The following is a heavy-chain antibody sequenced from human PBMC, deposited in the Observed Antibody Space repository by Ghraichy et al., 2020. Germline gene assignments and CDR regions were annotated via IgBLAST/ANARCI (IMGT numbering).Heavy chain of an antibody. V-gene: IGHV4-59*08. CDR1: GGSISSYY. D-gene: IGHD3-22*01. CDR2: IYYSGST. CDR3: ARRAFDSSGYYYANWFDP. J-gene: IGHJ5*02. Sequence: SETLSLTCTVSGGSISSYYWSWIRQPPGKGLEWIGYIYYSGSTNYNPSLKSRVTISVDTSKNQFSLKLSSVTAADTAVYYCARRAFDSSGYYYANWFDPWGQGTLVTVSS.